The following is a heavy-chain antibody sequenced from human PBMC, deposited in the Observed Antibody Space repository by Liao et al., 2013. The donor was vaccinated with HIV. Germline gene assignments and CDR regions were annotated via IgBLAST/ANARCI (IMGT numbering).Heavy chain of an antibody. CDR2: MYNGIT. CDR1: GGSINSYY. Sequence: QVQLQESGPGLVKPSETLSLTCTVSGGSINSYYWSWIRQPAGKGLEWIGRMYNGITKYNPSLRSRVTISLDTSKKQFSLRLSSVTAADTAVYYCARVSGYDSFEGYYYYYYMDVWGKGTTVTVSS. V-gene: IGHV4-4*07. D-gene: IGHD3-22*01. CDR3: ARVSGYDSFEGYYYYYYMDV. J-gene: IGHJ6*03.